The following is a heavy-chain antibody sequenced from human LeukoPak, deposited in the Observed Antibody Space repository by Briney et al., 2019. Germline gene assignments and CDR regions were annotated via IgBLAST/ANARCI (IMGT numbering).Heavy chain of an antibody. Sequence: PSETLSLTRTVSGGSIGTYHWSWVRQPPGKGLEWIGYIFDSGSPNYRPALKSRVTIPLDTSKNQVSLRLQSATAADTAIYYCARHDDNGWYFFDMWGQGTLVTVSS. D-gene: IGHD6-19*01. V-gene: IGHV4-59*08. J-gene: IGHJ4*02. CDR2: IFDSGSP. CDR1: GGSIGTYH. CDR3: ARHDDNGWYFFDM.